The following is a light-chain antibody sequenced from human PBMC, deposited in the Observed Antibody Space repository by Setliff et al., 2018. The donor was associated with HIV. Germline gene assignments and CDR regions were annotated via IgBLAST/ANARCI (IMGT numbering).Light chain of an antibody. CDR3: ATWDDSLNAWV. V-gene: IGLV1-44*01. J-gene: IGLJ3*02. CDR2: SND. CDR1: SSNIGSNT. Sequence: QSALAQPPSASGTPGQRVTISCSGSSSNIGSNTVHWYLQVPGTAPKLLIYSNDQRPSGVPDRFSGSKSGTSASLAISGLQSEDEADYYCATWDDSLNAWVFGGGTKVTVL.